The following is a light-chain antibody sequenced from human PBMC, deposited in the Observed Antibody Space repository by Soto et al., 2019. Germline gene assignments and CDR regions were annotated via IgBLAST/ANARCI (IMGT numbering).Light chain of an antibody. V-gene: IGLV1-47*01. CDR1: SSNIGSNY. Sequence: QSVLTQPPSASGTPGQRITISCSRSSSNIGSNYVFWYQQLPGTAPTLLIYRDNQLPSGVPDRFSGSKSDTSASLAISGLRSEDEADYYCAAWDDSLSAWVFGGGTKVTVL. CDR2: RDN. CDR3: AAWDDSLSAWV. J-gene: IGLJ3*02.